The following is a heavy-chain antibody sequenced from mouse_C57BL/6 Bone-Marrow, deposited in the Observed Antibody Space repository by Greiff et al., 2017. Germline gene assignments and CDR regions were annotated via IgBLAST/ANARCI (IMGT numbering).Heavy chain of an antibody. V-gene: IGHV5-4*01. J-gene: IGHJ4*01. Sequence: EVQLQESGGGLVKPGGSLKLSCAASGFTFSSYAMSWVRQTPEKRLEWVATISDGGSYTYYPDNVKGRFTISRDNAKNNLYLQMSHLKSEDTARYYCARDGLEYYAMDYWGQGTSVTVSS. CDR3: ARDGLEYYAMDY. D-gene: IGHD2-2*01. CDR2: ISDGGSYT. CDR1: GFTFSSYA.